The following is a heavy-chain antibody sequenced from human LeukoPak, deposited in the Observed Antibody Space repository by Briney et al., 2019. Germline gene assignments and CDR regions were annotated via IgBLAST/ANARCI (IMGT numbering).Heavy chain of an antibody. D-gene: IGHD3-10*01. Sequence: GGSLRLSCAASGFTFDDYGMSWVRQAPGKGLEWVSGILWSGGSTGYADSVKGRFTISRDNAKNSLYLQMNSLRPEDTALYYCARDDYGSGSWNDYWGQGTLVTVSS. CDR2: ILWSGGST. V-gene: IGHV3-20*04. CDR3: ARDDYGSGSWNDY. CDR1: GFTFDDYG. J-gene: IGHJ4*02.